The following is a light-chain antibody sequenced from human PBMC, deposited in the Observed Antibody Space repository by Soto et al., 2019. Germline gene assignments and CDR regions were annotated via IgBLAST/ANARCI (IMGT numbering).Light chain of an antibody. J-gene: IGKJ1*01. CDR1: QSVSNNY. CDR3: QQYGSSGT. CDR2: GAS. Sequence: EIVLTQSPGTLPVSPVESATLSCRASQSVSNNYLAWYQQKPGQAPRLLIYGASNRATGIPDRFSGSGSGTDFTLTISRLEPEDFAVYYCQQYGSSGTFGQGTKVDIK. V-gene: IGKV3-20*01.